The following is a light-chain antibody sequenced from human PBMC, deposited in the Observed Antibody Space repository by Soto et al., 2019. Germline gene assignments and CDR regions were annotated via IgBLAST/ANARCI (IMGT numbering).Light chain of an antibody. CDR2: NNH. CDR3: ASWDDSLSGVL. V-gene: IGLV1-44*01. J-gene: IGLJ2*01. Sequence: QSVLTQSPSASGTPGQRVTISCSGSSSNIGSNPVHWYQQLPGSAPKLLIHNNHRRPAGVPDRFSASKSGTSASLAIGGLQSEDEADYYCASWDDSLSGVLFGGGTKLTVL. CDR1: SSNIGSNP.